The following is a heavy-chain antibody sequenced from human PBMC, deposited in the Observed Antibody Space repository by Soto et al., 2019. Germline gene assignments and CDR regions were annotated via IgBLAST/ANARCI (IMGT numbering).Heavy chain of an antibody. J-gene: IGHJ4*02. Sequence: QVQLVESGGGVVQPGRSLRLSCAASGFPFTSYGMHWVREGPDKGLEWVAIISYDGSDKYYADSVKGRFTISRDTSKKTLYLQMNSLRPEDTALYYCVGGQYDFDYRGQGTLVIVSS. V-gene: IGHV3-30*03. CDR2: ISYDGSDK. CDR1: GFPFTSYG. D-gene: IGHD3-10*01. CDR3: VGGQYDFDY.